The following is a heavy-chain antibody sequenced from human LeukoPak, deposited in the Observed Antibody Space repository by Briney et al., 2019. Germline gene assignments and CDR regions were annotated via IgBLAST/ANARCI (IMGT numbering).Heavy chain of an antibody. J-gene: IGHJ4*02. D-gene: IGHD2-2*01. CDR3: ARGLIVVVPAVFDY. CDR1: GGSISSGDYY. V-gene: IGHV4-30-4*01. Sequence: SETLSLTCTVSGGSISSGDYYWSWIRQPPGKGLEWIGYIYHSGSTYYNPSLKSRVTISVDRSKNQFSLKLSSVTAADTAVYYCARGLIVVVPAVFDYWGQGTLVTVSS. CDR2: IYHSGST.